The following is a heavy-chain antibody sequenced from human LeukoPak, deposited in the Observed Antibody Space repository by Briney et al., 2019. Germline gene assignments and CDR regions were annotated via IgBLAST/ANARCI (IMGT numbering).Heavy chain of an antibody. CDR2: ISGSGGST. J-gene: IGHJ5*02. D-gene: IGHD3-10*01. CDR3: AKFPMVRGVYNWFDP. CDR1: GFTLSSYA. Sequence: GGSLRLSCAASGFTLSSYAMSWVRQAPGKGLEWVSAISGSGGSTYYADSVKGRFTISRDNSKNTLYLQMNSLRAEDTAVYYCAKFPMVRGVYNWFDPWGQGTLVTVSS. V-gene: IGHV3-23*01.